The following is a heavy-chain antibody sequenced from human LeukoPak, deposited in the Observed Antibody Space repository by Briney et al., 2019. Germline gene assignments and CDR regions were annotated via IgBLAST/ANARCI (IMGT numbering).Heavy chain of an antibody. CDR1: GGSLSGYY. V-gene: IGHV4-34*01. CDR2: INHSGST. CDR3: APRGDIEHSYGFGKWFDP. J-gene: IGHJ5*02. D-gene: IGHD5-18*01. Sequence: SETLSLTCAVSGGSLSGYYWSWIRQPPGKGLEWIGEINHSGSTNYNASLKSRVTISIDTSKKQFSLKLSSVTAADTAVYYCAPRGDIEHSYGFGKWFDPWGQGTLVTVSS.